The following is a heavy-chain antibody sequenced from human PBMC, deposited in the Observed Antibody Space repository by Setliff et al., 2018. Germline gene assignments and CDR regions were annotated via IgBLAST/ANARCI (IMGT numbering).Heavy chain of an antibody. Sequence: GGSLRLSCVASGFTFSTYGMHWVRQAPGKGLEWVANIKQDGSEKYYVDSVKGRFTISRDNAKNSLYLQMNSLRAEDTALYYCAREVWNIYDNDNSWSGYSDHWGQGTLVTVSS. CDR2: IKQDGSEK. D-gene: IGHD3-3*01. V-gene: IGHV3-7*03. CDR3: AREVWNIYDNDNSWSGYSDH. J-gene: IGHJ4*02. CDR1: GFTFSTYG.